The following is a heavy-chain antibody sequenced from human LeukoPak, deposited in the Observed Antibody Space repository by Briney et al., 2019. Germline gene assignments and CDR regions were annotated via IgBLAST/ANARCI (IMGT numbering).Heavy chain of an antibody. CDR1: GASIYGYY. D-gene: IGHD2-21*02. CDR2: ITSGGRT. CDR3: ARYRDGDRDISLDY. J-gene: IGHJ4*02. Sequence: PSETLSLTCTVSGASIYGYYWGWLRQPPGKGLEWIGFITSGGRTSYNPPLKSRVTMSVDRSMNQFSLRLTFMTAADTALYYCARYRDGDRDISLDYWGQGSLVTVSS. V-gene: IGHV4-4*08.